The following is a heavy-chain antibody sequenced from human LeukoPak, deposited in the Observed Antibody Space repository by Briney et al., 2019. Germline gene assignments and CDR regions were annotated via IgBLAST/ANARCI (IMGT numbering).Heavy chain of an antibody. V-gene: IGHV1-69*01. CDR3: ARAALYCSNTSCYRPPGGWFDP. CDR2: IIPIFGTA. J-gene: IGHJ5*02. Sequence: GSSVKVSCKASGGTFSSYAISWVRQAPGQGLEWMGGIIPIFGTANYAQKFQGRVTITADESTSTAYMELSSLRSEDTAVYYCARAALYCSNTSCYRPPGGWFDPWGQGTLVTVSS. CDR1: GGTFSSYA. D-gene: IGHD2-2*01.